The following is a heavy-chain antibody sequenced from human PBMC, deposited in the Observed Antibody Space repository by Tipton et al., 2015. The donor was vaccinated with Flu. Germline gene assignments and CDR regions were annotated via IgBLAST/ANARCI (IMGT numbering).Heavy chain of an antibody. CDR1: GFTFSSYW. CDR2: IKQDGSEE. V-gene: IGHV3-7*01. Sequence: SLRLSYAASGFTFSSYWMSWVRQAPGKGLEWVANIKQDGSEEYYVDSVKGRFTISRDNAKNSLYLQMNSLRAEDTAVYYCARYPMTTVVTRAFDIWGQGTVVTVSS. J-gene: IGHJ3*02. D-gene: IGHD4-23*01. CDR3: ARYPMTTVVTRAFDI.